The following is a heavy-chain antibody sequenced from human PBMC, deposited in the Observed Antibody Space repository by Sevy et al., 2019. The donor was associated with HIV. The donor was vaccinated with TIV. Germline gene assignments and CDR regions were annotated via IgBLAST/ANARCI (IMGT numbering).Heavy chain of an antibody. V-gene: IGHV1-8*01. CDR2: ITPNSGNT. D-gene: IGHD3-3*01. CDR1: GYTFTSYD. CDR3: ARRGTDFWSGYFIRAFDI. Sequence: ASVKVSCKASGYTFTSYDINWVRQATGQGLEWMGWITPNSGNTGYAQKFQGRVTMTRHTSISTAYMELSSLRSEDTAVYYCARRGTDFWSGYFIRAFDIWGQGTMVTVSS. J-gene: IGHJ3*02.